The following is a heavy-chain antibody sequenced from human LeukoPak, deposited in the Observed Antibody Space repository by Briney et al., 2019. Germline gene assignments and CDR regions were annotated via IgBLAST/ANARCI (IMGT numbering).Heavy chain of an antibody. CDR2: ISSSGSTI. J-gene: IGHJ6*02. CDR3: ARDSGDPAMAIYYYYGMDV. V-gene: IGHV3-48*03. Sequence: GGSLRLSCAASGFTFSSYEMNWVRQAPGKGLEWVSYISSSGSTIYYADSVKGRFTISRDNAKNSLYLQMNSLRAEDTSVYYCARDSGDPAMAIYYYYGMDVWGLGTTVTVS. D-gene: IGHD5-18*01. CDR1: GFTFSSYE.